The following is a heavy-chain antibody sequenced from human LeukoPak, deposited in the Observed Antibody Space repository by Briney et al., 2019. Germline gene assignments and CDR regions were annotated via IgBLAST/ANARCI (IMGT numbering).Heavy chain of an antibody. J-gene: IGHJ6*03. CDR2: IYISGST. Sequence: PSETLSLTCTVSGGSISSYYWSWIRQPAGKGLEWIGRIYISGSTNYNPSLKSRVTISVDTSKNQFSLNLTSVTAADTAVYYCARDFSAYYYYYMDVWGKGTTVTVSS. CDR3: ARDFSAYYYYYMDV. D-gene: IGHD3-3*02. CDR1: GGSISSYY. V-gene: IGHV4-4*07.